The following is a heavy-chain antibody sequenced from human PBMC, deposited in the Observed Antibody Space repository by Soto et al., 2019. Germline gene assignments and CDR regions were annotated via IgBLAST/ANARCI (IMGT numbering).Heavy chain of an antibody. CDR3: AKSGWSCSGGSCYSNYYYGMDV. CDR1: GFTFSSNG. J-gene: IGHJ6*02. Sequence: PVGSLRLSCATSGFTFSSNGMSWVRQAPGKGLDWVSAISGSGGSTYYADSVKGRFTISRDNSKNTLYLQMNSLRAEDTAVYYCAKSGWSCSGGSCYSNYYYGMDVWGQGTTVTVSS. V-gene: IGHV3-23*01. CDR2: ISGSGGST. D-gene: IGHD2-15*01.